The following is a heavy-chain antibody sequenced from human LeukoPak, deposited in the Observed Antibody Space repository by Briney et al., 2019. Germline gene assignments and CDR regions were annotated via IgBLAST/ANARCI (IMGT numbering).Heavy chain of an antibody. D-gene: IGHD3-22*01. CDR2: ICYSGST. J-gene: IGHJ4*02. Sequence: PSETLSLTCTVSGGSISSYYWSWIRQPPGKGLEWIGYICYSGSTNYNPSLKSRVTISVDTSKNQFSLKLSSVTAADTAVYYCARDLRYDSSGWAFDYWGQGTLVTVSS. CDR1: GGSISSYY. CDR3: ARDLRYDSSGWAFDY. V-gene: IGHV4-59*01.